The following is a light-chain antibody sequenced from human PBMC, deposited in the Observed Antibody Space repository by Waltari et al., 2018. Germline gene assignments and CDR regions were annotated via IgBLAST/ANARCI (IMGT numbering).Light chain of an antibody. J-gene: IGLJ3*02. V-gene: IGLV6-57*01. CDR3: QSYDSSNLWV. CDR1: SGPIASNY. Sequence: NFMLTQPHSVSESPGKTVTISCTRSSGPIASNYVQWSQQRPGSSPPIVIYEHNQRPSGVPDRFSGSIDSSSNSASLTISGLKTEDEADYYCQSYDSSNLWVFGGGTKLTVL. CDR2: EHN.